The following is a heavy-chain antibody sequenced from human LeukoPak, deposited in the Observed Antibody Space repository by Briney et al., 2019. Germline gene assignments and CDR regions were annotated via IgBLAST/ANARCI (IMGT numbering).Heavy chain of an antibody. CDR2: ISGSGGST. V-gene: IGHV3-23*01. CDR1: GFTFSSYA. Sequence: TGGSLRLSCAASGFTFSSYAMSWVRQAPGKGLEWVSAISGSGGSTYYADSVKGRFTIPRDNSKNTLYLQMNSLRAEDTAVYYCAKGSGAPRGRIAVAGPIDYWGQGTLVTVSS. D-gene: IGHD6-19*01. J-gene: IGHJ4*02. CDR3: AKGSGAPRGRIAVAGPIDY.